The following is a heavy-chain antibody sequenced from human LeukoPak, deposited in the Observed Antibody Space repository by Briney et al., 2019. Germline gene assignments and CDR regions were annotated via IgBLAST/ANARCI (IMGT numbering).Heavy chain of an antibody. Sequence: GGSLRLSCAASGSTFSSYAMSWVRQAPGKGLEWVSAISGSGGSTYYADSVKGRFTISRDNSKNTLYLQMNSLRAEDTAVYYCAKGITIFGVVPGGMDVWGQGTTVTVSS. CDR1: GSTFSSYA. D-gene: IGHD3-3*01. CDR2: ISGSGGST. V-gene: IGHV3-23*01. CDR3: AKGITIFGVVPGGMDV. J-gene: IGHJ6*02.